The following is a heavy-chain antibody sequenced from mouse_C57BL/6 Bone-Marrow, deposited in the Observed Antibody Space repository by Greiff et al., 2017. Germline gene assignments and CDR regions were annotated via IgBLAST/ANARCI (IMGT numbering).Heavy chain of an antibody. V-gene: IGHV1-19*01. CDR3: ARWDYYGSPLYFDV. J-gene: IGHJ1*03. CDR1: GYPFTDYY. CDR2: INPYNGGT. D-gene: IGHD1-1*01. Sequence: EVQLQQSGPVLVKPGASVKISCKASGYPFTDYYMNWVKQSHGKSLEWIGVINPYNGGTSYNQKFKGKATLTVDKASSTAYMELHSLTSEDSAVYDGARWDYYGSPLYFDVWGTGTTVTVSS.